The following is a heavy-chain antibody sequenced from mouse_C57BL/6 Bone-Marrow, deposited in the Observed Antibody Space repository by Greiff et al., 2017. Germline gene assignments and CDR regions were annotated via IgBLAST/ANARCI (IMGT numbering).Heavy chain of an antibody. V-gene: IGHV1-19*01. Sequence: VHLKQSGPVLLMPGASVKMSCKASGYTFTNYCMNWVKQSHGQGLEWIGVIDPYDGGTSYNQKFKGKATLTVDKSSSTAYMQLNSLTSEDSAVYYCARRDYGSSGYFADWGTGTLVTVSA. CDR3: ARRDYGSSGYFAD. CDR2: IDPYDGGT. J-gene: IGHJ3*01. D-gene: IGHD1-1*01. CDR1: GYTFTNYC.